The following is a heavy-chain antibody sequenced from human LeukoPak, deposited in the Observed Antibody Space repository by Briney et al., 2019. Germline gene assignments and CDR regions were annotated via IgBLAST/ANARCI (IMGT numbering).Heavy chain of an antibody. CDR3: ARLLAYGYGSVADY. J-gene: IGHJ4*02. CDR1: GFTFSSYS. D-gene: IGHD5-18*01. CDR2: ISSSVSTI. V-gene: IGHV3-48*04. Sequence: GGSLRLSRAASGFTFSSYSINWVRQAPGKGLEWVSYISSSVSTIYYADSVKGRFTISRDNAKNSLYLQMNSLRAEDTAVYYCARLLAYGYGSVADYWGEGTLVTVSS.